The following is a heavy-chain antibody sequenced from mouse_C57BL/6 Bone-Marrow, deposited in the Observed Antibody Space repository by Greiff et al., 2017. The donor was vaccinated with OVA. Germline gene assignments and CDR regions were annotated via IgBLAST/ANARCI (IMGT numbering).Heavy chain of an antibody. CDR2: IDPSDSHT. Sequence: QVQLQQPGAELVRPGTSVKLSCKASGYTFTSYWMHWVKQRPGQGLEWIGVIDPSDSHTNYNQKFKGKATLTVDTSSSTAYIQLSSLTSEDSAVYFCARYRYYGSSRRAYWGQGTLVTVSA. CDR3: ARYRYYGSSRRAY. CDR1: GYTFTSYW. D-gene: IGHD1-1*01. J-gene: IGHJ3*01. V-gene: IGHV1-59*01.